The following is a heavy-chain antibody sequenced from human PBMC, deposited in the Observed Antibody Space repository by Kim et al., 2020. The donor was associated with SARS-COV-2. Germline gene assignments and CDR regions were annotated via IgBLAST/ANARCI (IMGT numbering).Heavy chain of an antibody. D-gene: IGHD3-3*01. Sequence: SETLSLTCTVSGGSISSSSYYWGWIRQPPGKGLEWIGSIYYSGSTYYNPSLKSRVTISVDTSKNQFSLKLSSVTAADTAVYYCARHPTANVLRFLEWLLYLGFWGLGTLVTVSS. V-gene: IGHV4-39*01. CDR3: ARHPTANVLRFLEWLLYLGF. J-gene: IGHJ4*02. CDR2: IYYSGST. CDR1: GGSISSSSYY.